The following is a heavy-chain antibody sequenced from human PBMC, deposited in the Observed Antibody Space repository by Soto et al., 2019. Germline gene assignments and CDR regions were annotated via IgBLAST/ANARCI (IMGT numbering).Heavy chain of an antibody. CDR1: GFSFSSYS. D-gene: IGHD2-15*01. Sequence: GGSLRLSCAASGFSFSSYSLNWVRQAPGKGLEWVSSISSSASHINYADSVKGRFTISRDNAKKSLYLQMNSLRAEDTAVYYCARGYTGYCSGGTCYWFDPWGQGTLVTVSS. CDR2: ISSSASHI. J-gene: IGHJ5*02. CDR3: ARGYTGYCSGGTCYWFDP. V-gene: IGHV3-21*01.